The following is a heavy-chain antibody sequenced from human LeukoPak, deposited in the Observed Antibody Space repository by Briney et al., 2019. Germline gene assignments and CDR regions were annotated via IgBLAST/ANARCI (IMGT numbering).Heavy chain of an antibody. CDR3: AKGGARYCSHSNI. CDR2: ISGSGGST. J-gene: IGHJ3*02. Sequence: PGRSLRLSRAASGFTFSSYAMSWVRQAPGKGLEWVSAISGSGGSTYYADSVKGRFTISRDNSKNTLYLQMNSLRAEDTAVYYCAKGGARYCSHSNIWGQGTMVTVSS. D-gene: IGHD2-15*01. V-gene: IGHV3-23*01. CDR1: GFTFSSYA.